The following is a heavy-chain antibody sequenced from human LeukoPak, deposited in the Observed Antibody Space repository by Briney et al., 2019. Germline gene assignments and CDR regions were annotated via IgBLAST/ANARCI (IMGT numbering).Heavy chain of an antibody. D-gene: IGHD6-19*01. Sequence: ASVKVSCKASGYTFTGYYMHWVRQAPGQGLEWMGWINPNSGGTNYAQKFQGRVTMTRDTSISTAYMELSRLRSDDTAVYYCARDEAVAGSLALNYWGQGTLVTVSS. CDR2: INPNSGGT. V-gene: IGHV1-2*02. CDR3: ARDEAVAGSLALNY. CDR1: GYTFTGYY. J-gene: IGHJ4*02.